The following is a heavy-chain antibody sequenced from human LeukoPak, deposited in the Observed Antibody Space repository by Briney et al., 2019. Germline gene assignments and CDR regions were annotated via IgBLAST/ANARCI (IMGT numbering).Heavy chain of an antibody. CDR3: ARAGYGGPHFDF. J-gene: IGHJ4*02. CDR2: IWYDGSNK. CDR1: GFTFSNYG. V-gene: IGHV3-33*01. D-gene: IGHD4-23*01. Sequence: AGSLRLSCAASGFTFSNYGMHWVRQAPGKVLEWVAAIWYDGSNKYYGDSVKGRFTISRDNSKNTLYLQMNSLRAEDTAAYYCARAGYGGPHFDFWGQGTLVTVSS.